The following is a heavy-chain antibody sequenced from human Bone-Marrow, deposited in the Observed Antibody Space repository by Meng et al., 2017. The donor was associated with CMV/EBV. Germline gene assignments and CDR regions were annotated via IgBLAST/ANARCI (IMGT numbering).Heavy chain of an antibody. J-gene: IGHJ4*02. CDR3: ARGDLVGATTDY. Sequence: ASVKVSCKASGYTFTSYDINWVRQATGQGLEWMGWINPNSGGTNYAQKFQGRVTMTRDTSISTAYMELSRLRSDDTAVYYCARGDLVGATTDYWGQGTLVTVSS. D-gene: IGHD1-26*01. V-gene: IGHV1-2*02. CDR1: GYTFTSYD. CDR2: INPNSGGT.